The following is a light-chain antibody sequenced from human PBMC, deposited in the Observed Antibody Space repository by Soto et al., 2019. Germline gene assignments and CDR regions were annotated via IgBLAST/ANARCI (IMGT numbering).Light chain of an antibody. CDR2: GTS. J-gene: IGKJ2*01. CDR1: QSVDSSY. Sequence: ENVLTQSPCTLSLSPGERATLSCRASQSVDSSYLAWYQQKPGQAPRLLIYGTSSRATGISDRFSGSGSGKDFALTINRLQPEDFAVYYCQQYDSSLDTFGQGTKLEIK. V-gene: IGKV3-20*01. CDR3: QQYDSSLDT.